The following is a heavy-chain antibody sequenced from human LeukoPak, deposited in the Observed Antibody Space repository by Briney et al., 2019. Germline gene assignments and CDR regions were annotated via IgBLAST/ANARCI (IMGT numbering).Heavy chain of an antibody. J-gene: IGHJ3*02. CDR3: ARGGIITSYAFEI. Sequence: GGSLRLSCAASGFTVNSNYMTWVRQAPGKGLEWVSVIYSDDNTYYADSVKGRFTISRDNSKNTLYLQMNSLRAEDTAVYYCARGGIITSYAFEIWGQGAMVTVSS. D-gene: IGHD1-26*01. CDR2: IYSDDNT. V-gene: IGHV3-53*01. CDR1: GFTVNSNY.